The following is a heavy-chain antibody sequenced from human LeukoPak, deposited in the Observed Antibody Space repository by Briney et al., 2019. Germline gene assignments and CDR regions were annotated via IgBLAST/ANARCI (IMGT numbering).Heavy chain of an antibody. CDR2: IYPGDSDT. V-gene: IGHV5-51*01. D-gene: IGHD3-22*01. J-gene: IGHJ4*02. CDR1: GYSFTSYW. Sequence: KDGESLKISCKGSGYSFTSYWIGWVRQMPGKGLEWMGIIYPGDSDTRYSPSFQGQVTISADKSISTAYLQWSSLKASDTAMYYCARQGIEHYDSSGYYSNFDYWGQGTLVTVSS. CDR3: ARQGIEHYDSSGYYSNFDY.